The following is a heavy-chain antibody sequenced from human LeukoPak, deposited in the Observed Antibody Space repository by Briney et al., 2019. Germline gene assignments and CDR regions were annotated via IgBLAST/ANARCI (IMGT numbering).Heavy chain of an antibody. J-gene: IGHJ5*02. CDR1: GGTFSSYA. V-gene: IGHV1-69*01. Sequence: GASVKVSYKASGGTFSSYAISWVRQAPGQGLEWMGGIIPIFGTANYAQKFQGRVTITADESTSTAYMELSSLRSEDTAVYYCARGGPSDFWRASVPPNWFDPWGQGTLVTVSS. CDR2: IIPIFGTA. CDR3: ARGGPSDFWRASVPPNWFDP. D-gene: IGHD3-3*01.